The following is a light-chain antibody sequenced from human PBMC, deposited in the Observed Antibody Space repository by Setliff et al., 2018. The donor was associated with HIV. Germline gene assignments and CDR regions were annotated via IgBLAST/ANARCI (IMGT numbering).Light chain of an antibody. CDR2: EVR. CDR3: SSYAITNTLP. J-gene: IGLJ1*01. CDR1: SSDVGGYSH. Sequence: QSALTQPASVSGSPGQSITTSCTGTSSDVGGYSHVSWYQQHPGKAPKLIIYEVRNRPSGVSNRFSGSKSGNTASLTISGLQAEDEADYYCSSYAITNTLPFGTGTKVTVL. V-gene: IGLV2-14*01.